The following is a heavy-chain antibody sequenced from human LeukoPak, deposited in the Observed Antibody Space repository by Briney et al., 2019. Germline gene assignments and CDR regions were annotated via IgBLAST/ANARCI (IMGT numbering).Heavy chain of an antibody. D-gene: IGHD3-22*01. CDR3: ARDSFGYYYDSSGYYPHDAFDI. J-gene: IGHJ3*02. CDR1: GDSVSSNSAA. CDR2: TYYRSKWYN. Sequence: SQTLSLTCAISGDSVSSNSAAWNWIRQSPSRGLEWLGRTYYRSKWYNDYAVSVKSRITINPDTSKNQFSLQLNSVTPEDTAVYYCARDSFGYYYDSSGYYPHDAFDIWGQGTMVTVSS. V-gene: IGHV6-1*01.